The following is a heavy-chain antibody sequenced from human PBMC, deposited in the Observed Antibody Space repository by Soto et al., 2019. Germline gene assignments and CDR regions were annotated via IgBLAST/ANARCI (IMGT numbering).Heavy chain of an antibody. D-gene: IGHD6-19*01. V-gene: IGHV4-39*01. CDR1: GGSISSSSYY. CDR3: ARHGAEEGWYSGHYYYGMDV. CDR2: IYYSGST. J-gene: IGHJ6*02. Sequence: SETLSLTCTVSGGSISSSSYYWGWIRQPPGEGLEWIGSIYYSGSTYYNPSLKSRVTISVDTSKNQFSLKLSSVTAADTAVYYCARHGAEEGWYSGHYYYGMDVWGQGTTVTVSS.